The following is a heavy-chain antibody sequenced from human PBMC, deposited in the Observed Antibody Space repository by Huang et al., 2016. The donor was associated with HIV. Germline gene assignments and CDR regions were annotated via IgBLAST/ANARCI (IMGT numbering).Heavy chain of an antibody. Sequence: EVELAESGGGSVRPGQSLRLSCVGSGFIFSDYWMHWVRQIPGKGLMWVERIESDGSRTGYADSVKGRFTIYRDNARNTVYLQMSSLRVDDTAVYYCVRAREKGYDFWSGYRYWGQGAQVTVSS. CDR2: IESDGSRT. CDR3: VRAREKGYDFWSGYRY. J-gene: IGHJ4*01. D-gene: IGHD3-3*01. V-gene: IGHV3-74*02. CDR1: GFIFSDYW.